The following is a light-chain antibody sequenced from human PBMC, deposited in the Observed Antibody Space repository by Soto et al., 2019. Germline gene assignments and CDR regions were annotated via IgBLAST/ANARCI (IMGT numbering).Light chain of an antibody. J-gene: IGKJ1*01. CDR2: AAS. Sequence: DIQMTQSPSSLSASVGDRVTITCRASQSIGRHLNWYQQTPGRAPNLLIYAASSLQSGVPARFSGSGFGTDFTLTITSLQPEYFATYFCQQTHNAPWMFGLGTKVEI. V-gene: IGKV1-39*01. CDR3: QQTHNAPWM. CDR1: QSIGRH.